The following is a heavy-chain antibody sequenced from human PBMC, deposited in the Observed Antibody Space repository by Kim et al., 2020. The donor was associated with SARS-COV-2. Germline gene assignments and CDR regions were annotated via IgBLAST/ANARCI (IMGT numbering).Heavy chain of an antibody. CDR1: GFTFSSYG. D-gene: IGHD3-9*01. Sequence: GGSLRLSCAASGFTFSSYGMHWVRQAPGKGLEWVAVIWYDGSNKYYADSVKGRFTISRDNSKNTLYLQMNSLRAEDTAVYYCARDQGRGYYKGTHYWGQGTLVTVSS. J-gene: IGHJ4*02. V-gene: IGHV3-33*01. CDR3: ARDQGRGYYKGTHY. CDR2: IWYDGSNK.